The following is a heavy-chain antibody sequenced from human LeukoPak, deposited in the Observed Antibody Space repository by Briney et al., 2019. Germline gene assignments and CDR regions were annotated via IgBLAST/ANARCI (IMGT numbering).Heavy chain of an antibody. J-gene: IGHJ3*02. V-gene: IGHV4-34*01. CDR2: INHSGST. CDR1: GGSFSGYY. D-gene: IGHD3-22*01. Sequence: SETLSLTCAVYGGSFSGYYWSWIRQPPGKGLEWIGEINHSGSTNYNPSLKSRVTISVDTSKNQFSLKLSSVTAADTAVYYCARDSYYYDSSGYETVSDAFDIWGQGTMVTVSS. CDR3: ARDSYYYDSSGYETVSDAFDI.